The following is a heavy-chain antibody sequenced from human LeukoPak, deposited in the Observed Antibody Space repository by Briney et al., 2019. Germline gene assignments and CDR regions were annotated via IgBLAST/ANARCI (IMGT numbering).Heavy chain of an antibody. J-gene: IGHJ5*02. CDR1: GGPISSYQ. CDR2: IYYTGST. D-gene: IGHD4-17*01. CDR3: ARRTTVTPNWFDP. Sequence: SETLSLTCSVTGGPISSYQWSWIRQPPGKGLEWIGYIYYTGSTNYNPSLKSRVTISLDTSKNQFSLNLSSVTAADTAVYYCARRTTVTPNWFDPWGQGTLVTISS. V-gene: IGHV4-59*08.